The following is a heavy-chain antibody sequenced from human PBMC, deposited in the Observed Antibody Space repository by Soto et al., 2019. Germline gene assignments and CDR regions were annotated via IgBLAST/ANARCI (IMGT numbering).Heavy chain of an antibody. Sequence: SETLSLTCTVSGGSISSYYWSWIRQPPGKGLEWIGYIYYSGSTNYNPSLKSRVTISVDTSKNQFSLKLSSVTAADTAVYYCANSYYDILTGYYRPLDYWGQGTLVTVSS. V-gene: IGHV4-59*01. J-gene: IGHJ4*02. CDR3: ANSYYDILTGYYRPLDY. CDR2: IYYSGST. D-gene: IGHD3-9*01. CDR1: GGSISSYY.